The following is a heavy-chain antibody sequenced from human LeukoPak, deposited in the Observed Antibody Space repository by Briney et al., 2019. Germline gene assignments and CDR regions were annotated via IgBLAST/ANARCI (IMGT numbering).Heavy chain of an antibody. Sequence: PGGSLRLSCAASGFTFSSYWVHWVRQAPGKGLMWVSSINSDGSSTSYADSVKGRFTISRDNAKNTLSLQMNSLRAEDTAVYYCARVGGSNAFDIWGQGTMVSVSS. V-gene: IGHV3-74*01. CDR1: GFTFSSYW. CDR2: INSDGSST. D-gene: IGHD1-26*01. J-gene: IGHJ3*02. CDR3: ARVGGSNAFDI.